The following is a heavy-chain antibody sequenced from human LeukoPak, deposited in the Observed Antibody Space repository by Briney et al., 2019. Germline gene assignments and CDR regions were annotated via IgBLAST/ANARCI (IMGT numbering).Heavy chain of an antibody. CDR1: GYTFNGYY. D-gene: IGHD1-14*01. CDR3: ARSEMADY. J-gene: IGHJ4*02. V-gene: IGHV1-2*02. CDR2: INPDSGAT. Sequence: GASVKVCCKASGYTFNGYYMHGVRQAPGQGLEWMGWINPDSGATNYAQRFQGRVTMTRDTSVSTAYMELSRLRSDDTALYYCARSEMADYWGQGTLVTVSS.